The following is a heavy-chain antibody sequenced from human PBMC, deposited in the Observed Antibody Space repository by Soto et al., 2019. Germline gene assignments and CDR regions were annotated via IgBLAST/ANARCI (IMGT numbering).Heavy chain of an antibody. J-gene: IGHJ6*02. CDR3: AASIFYYGTDV. CDR1: GYSFAGYW. CDR2: IYPSDSDT. Sequence: GDSLKISCKGSGYSFAGYWITWVRQMPGKGLERMGIIYPSDSDTKYNPSFQGHVTISADKSITTTYLQWSSLKASDTAIYYCAASIFYYGTDVWGQGTTVTVSS. V-gene: IGHV5-51*01.